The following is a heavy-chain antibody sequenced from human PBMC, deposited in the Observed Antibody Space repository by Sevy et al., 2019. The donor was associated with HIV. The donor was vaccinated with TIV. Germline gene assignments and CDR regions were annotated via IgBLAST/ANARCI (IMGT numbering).Heavy chain of an antibody. CDR3: ARDITMVRGVIPHDAFDI. CDR2: IKQDGSEK. CDR1: GFTFSNYW. V-gene: IGHV3-7*01. Sequence: GGSLRLSCAASGFTFSNYWMNWVRQAPGKGLEWVANIKQDGSEKYYVDSVKGRFTISRDSAKNSLYLQMNSLRAEDTAVYYCARDITMVRGVIPHDAFDIWGQGTMVTVSS. D-gene: IGHD3-10*01. J-gene: IGHJ3*02.